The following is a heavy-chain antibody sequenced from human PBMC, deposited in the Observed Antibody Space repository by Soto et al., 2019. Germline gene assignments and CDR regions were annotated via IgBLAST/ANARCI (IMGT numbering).Heavy chain of an antibody. V-gene: IGHV3-30*04. CDR1: GFTFSNYT. CDR2: ISYDEIDK. D-gene: IGHD3-10*01. J-gene: IGHJ4*02. Sequence: PGGSLRLSCAASGFTFSNYTMHWVHQAPGKGLEWVALISYDEIDKYFADAVKGRFTISRDNSKNTLYLQMDSLRAEDTAVYYCAGRSGSSDYWGRGTLVTDSS. CDR3: AGRSGSSDY.